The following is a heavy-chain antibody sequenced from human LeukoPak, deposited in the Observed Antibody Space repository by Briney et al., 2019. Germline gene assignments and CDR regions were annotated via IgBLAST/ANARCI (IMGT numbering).Heavy chain of an antibody. CDR2: INPNSGGT. CDR3: ARDYYDSGGYLSY. J-gene: IGHJ4*02. Sequence: ASVKVSCKASGYTFTDYYLHWVRQAPGQGLEWMGWINPNSGGTNYAQTFQGRVTMTRDTSITTAYLELSRLRSDDTAVYYCARDYYDSGGYLSYWGQGTLVTVSS. D-gene: IGHD3-22*01. V-gene: IGHV1-2*02. CDR1: GYTFTDYY.